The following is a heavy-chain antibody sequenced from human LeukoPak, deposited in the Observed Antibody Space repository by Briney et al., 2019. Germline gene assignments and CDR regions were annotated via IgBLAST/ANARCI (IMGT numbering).Heavy chain of an antibody. D-gene: IGHD2-15*01. V-gene: IGHV4-59*12. J-gene: IGHJ5*02. Sequence: PSETLSLTCTVSGGSISTSYWRWIRPPPGKGLGRIGHLYYSGSANYKPSLKCRVTLSVDKSKNQFSLKLSSVTAADTAVYYCARLVAQDNWFDPWGQGTLVTVSS. CDR1: GGSISTSY. CDR3: ARLVAQDNWFDP. CDR2: LYYSGSA.